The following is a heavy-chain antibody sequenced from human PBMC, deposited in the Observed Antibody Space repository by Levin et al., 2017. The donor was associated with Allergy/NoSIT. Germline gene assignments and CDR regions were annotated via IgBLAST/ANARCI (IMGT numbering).Heavy chain of an antibody. J-gene: IGHJ6*02. CDR3: ARERSSGSPNYYYYGMDV. V-gene: IGHV3-21*01. CDR2: ISSSSSHI. Sequence: WERREPGKGLEWVSSISSSSSHIYYADSVKGRFTISRDNAKNSLYLQMNSLRAEDTAVYYCARERSSGSPNYYYYGMDVWGQGTTVTVSS. D-gene: IGHD6-19*01.